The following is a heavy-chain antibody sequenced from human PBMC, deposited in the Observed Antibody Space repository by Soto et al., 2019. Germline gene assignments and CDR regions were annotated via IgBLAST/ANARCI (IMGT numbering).Heavy chain of an antibody. J-gene: IGHJ3*02. CDR3: AKDNGSGCYWLRVGDASDI. CDR1: GFTFSSYG. D-gene: IGHD6-19*01. V-gene: IGHV3-30*18. Sequence: QVQLVESGGGVVQPGRSLRLSCAASGFTFSSYGMHWVRQAPGKGLEWVAVISYDGSNKYYADSVKGRLTISRDNSKNTLYLQMNSLRGADTAVYYCAKDNGSGCYWLRVGDASDIWGQGTMVTVSS. CDR2: ISYDGSNK.